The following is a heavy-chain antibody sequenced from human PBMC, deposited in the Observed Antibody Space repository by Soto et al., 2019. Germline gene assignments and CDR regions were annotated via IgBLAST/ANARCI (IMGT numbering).Heavy chain of an antibody. V-gene: IGHV4-39*01. J-gene: IGHJ4*02. CDR1: GGSISSSSYY. CDR3: ARTGHYVWGRYRYDY. CDR2: IYYSGST. D-gene: IGHD3-16*02. Sequence: QLQLQESGPGLVKPSETLSLTCTVSGGSISSSSYYWGWIRQPPGKGLEWIGSIYYSGSTYYNPSLKGPVTLPVDTSKNQFSLKLSSVTAADTAVYYCARTGHYVWGRYRYDYWGQGTLVTVSS.